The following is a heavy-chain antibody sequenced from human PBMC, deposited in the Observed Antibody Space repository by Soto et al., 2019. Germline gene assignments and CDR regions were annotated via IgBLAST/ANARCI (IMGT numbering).Heavy chain of an antibody. D-gene: IGHD2-2*01. CDR3: ALGYCSSTSCYDRLNYYYGMDV. V-gene: IGHV4-39*01. CDR1: GGSISSSSYY. Sequence: PSETLSLTCTVSGGSISSSSYYWGWIRQPPGKGLEWIGSIYYSGSTYYNPSLKSRVTISVDTSKNQFSLKLSSVTAADTAVYYCALGYCSSTSCYDRLNYYYGMDVWGQGTTVTVSS. CDR2: IYYSGST. J-gene: IGHJ6*02.